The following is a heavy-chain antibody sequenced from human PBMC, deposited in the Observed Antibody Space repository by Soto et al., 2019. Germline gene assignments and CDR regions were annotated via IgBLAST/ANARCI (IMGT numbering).Heavy chain of an antibody. Sequence: SETLSLTCTVSGGSISSSSYYWGWIRQPPGKGLEWIGSIYYSGSTYYNPSLKSRVTISVDTSKNQFSLKLSSVTAADTAVYYCARQTSMIEFDYWGQGTLVTVSS. CDR3: ARQTSMIEFDY. CDR2: IYYSGST. CDR1: GGSISSSSYY. D-gene: IGHD3-22*01. J-gene: IGHJ4*02. V-gene: IGHV4-39*01.